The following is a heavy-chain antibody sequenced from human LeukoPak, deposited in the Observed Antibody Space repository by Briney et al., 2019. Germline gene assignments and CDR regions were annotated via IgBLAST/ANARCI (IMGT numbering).Heavy chain of an antibody. CDR2: FDPEDGET. CDR3: ARDRAIYDILSAAFDI. CDR1: GYTLTELS. J-gene: IGHJ3*02. D-gene: IGHD3-9*01. Sequence: ASVKVSCKVSGYTLTELSMHWVRQAPGKGLEWMGGFDPEDGETIYAQKFQGRVTMTEDTSTDTAYMELSSLRSEDTAVYYCARDRAIYDILSAAFDIWGQGTMVTVSS. V-gene: IGHV1-24*01.